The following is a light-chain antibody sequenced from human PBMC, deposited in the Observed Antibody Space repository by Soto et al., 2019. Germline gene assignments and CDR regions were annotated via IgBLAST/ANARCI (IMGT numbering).Light chain of an antibody. CDR1: HSINDW. CDR3: QQYHSYWT. J-gene: IGKJ1*01. CDR2: DAS. Sequence: DNPLTQSPSSLSASVGDRVTITCRARHSINDWLAWYQQKPGKAPKLLIYDASSLESGVPQRFSGSGSGTEFTLTISSLQTDDFSTYYCQQYHSYWTFGQGTKVDI. V-gene: IGKV1-5*01.